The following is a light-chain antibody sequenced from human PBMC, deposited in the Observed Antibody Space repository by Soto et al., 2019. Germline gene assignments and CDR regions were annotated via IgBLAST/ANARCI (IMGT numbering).Light chain of an antibody. CDR3: QHSYSTPPT. CDR2: AAS. J-gene: IGKJ2*01. V-gene: IGKV1-39*01. Sequence: DIQMTQSPSSLSASVGDRVTITCRASQSISSYLNWYQQKPGKAPKLLIYAASSLQSGVPSRFSGGGSGTNFTLTISSLQPEDFATYYCQHSYSTPPTFGQGTKLEIK. CDR1: QSISSY.